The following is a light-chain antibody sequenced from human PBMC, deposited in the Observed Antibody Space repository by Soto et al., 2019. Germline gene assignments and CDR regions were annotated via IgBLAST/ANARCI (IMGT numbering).Light chain of an antibody. CDR2: AAS. J-gene: IGKJ5*01. CDR3: QQANSFPIT. V-gene: IGKV1-12*01. CDR1: QGVSGW. Sequence: DTQMTQSPSFVSASVGDRVTITCRASQGVSGWLAWYQQKPGEAPKLLIYAASNLQSGVPSRFSGSGSGTDFTLTISSLQPEDFAAYYCQQANSFPITFGQGTRLEIK.